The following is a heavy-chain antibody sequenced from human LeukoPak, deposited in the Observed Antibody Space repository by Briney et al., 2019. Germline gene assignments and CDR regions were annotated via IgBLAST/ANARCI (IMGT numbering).Heavy chain of an antibody. Sequence: GGSLRLSCAASGFTFSSYAMSWVRQAPGKGLEWVSAISGSGGSTYYADSVKGRFTISRDNSRNTLYLQMNSLRAEDTAVYYCAKGITGPTGSIADYFDYWGQGTLVTVSS. V-gene: IGHV3-23*01. CDR3: AKGITGPTGSIADYFDY. J-gene: IGHJ4*02. D-gene: IGHD6-6*01. CDR2: ISGSGGST. CDR1: GFTFSSYA.